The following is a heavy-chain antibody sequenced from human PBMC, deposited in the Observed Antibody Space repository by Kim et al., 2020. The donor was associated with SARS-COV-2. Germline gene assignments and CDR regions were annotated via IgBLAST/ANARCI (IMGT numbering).Heavy chain of an antibody. J-gene: IGHJ6*02. D-gene: IGHD2-8*01. CDR2: INHSGST. CDR3: ATTGYCTNGVCYTAGMDV. CDR1: GGSFSGYY. Sequence: SETLSLTCAVYGGSFSGYYWSWIRQPPGKGLEWIGEINHSGSTNYNPSLKSRVTISVDTSKNQFSLKLSSVTAADTAVYYCATTGYCTNGVCYTAGMDVWGQGTTVTVSS. V-gene: IGHV4-34*01.